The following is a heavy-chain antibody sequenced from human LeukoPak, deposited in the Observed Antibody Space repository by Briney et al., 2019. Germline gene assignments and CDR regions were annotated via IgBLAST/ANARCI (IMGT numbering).Heavy chain of an antibody. CDR2: IYHSGST. CDR3: ARRIRFLEWPQEDAFDI. CDR1: GGSISSYY. J-gene: IGHJ3*02. Sequence: PSETLSLTCTVSGGSISSYYWSWIRQPPGKGLEWIGSIYHSGSTYYNPSLKSRVTISVDTSKNQFSLKLSSVTAADTAVYYCARRIRFLEWPQEDAFDIWGQGTMVTVSS. D-gene: IGHD3-3*01. V-gene: IGHV4-59*08.